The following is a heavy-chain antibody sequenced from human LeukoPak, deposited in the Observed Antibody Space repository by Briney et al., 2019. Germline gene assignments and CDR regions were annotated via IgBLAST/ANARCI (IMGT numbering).Heavy chain of an antibody. V-gene: IGHV1-69*04. CDR3: AVHDLYSGGYLVDC. CDR1: GGAFSIYA. CDR2: IITVHGIT. J-gene: IGHJ4*02. Sequence: SVKVSCKASGGAFSIYAITWARQGPGQGLGWMGRIITVHGITNSAQKFQGRVTMTTDTPTSTAYMDLRSLKSDDTAVYYCAVHDLYSGGYLVDCWDEGTLVTVSS. D-gene: IGHD5-12*01.